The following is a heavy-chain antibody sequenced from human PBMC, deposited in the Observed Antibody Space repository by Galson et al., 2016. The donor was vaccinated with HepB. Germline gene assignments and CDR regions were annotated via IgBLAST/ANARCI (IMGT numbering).Heavy chain of an antibody. D-gene: IGHD2-21*02. CDR3: AREQRCGADCYYFDY. J-gene: IGHJ4*01. Sequence: SLRLSCAASGFTFSTYAMYWVRQAPGKGLEYVSAINNNGIYTHYADSVTGRFTISRDNSKNTLNLQMGSLRGDDMAVYYCAREQRCGADCYYFDYWGQGALVTVSS. CDR1: GFTFSTYA. V-gene: IGHV3-64*02. CDR2: INNNGIYT.